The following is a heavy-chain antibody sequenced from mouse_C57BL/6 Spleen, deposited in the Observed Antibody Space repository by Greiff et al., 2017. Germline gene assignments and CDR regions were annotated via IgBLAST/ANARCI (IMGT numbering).Heavy chain of an antibody. CDR3: ARSGYYSNYWYFDV. D-gene: IGHD2-5*01. CDR2: ISSGSSTI. V-gene: IGHV5-17*01. Sequence: EVHLVESGGGLVKPGGSLKLSCAASGFTFSDYGMHWVRQAPEKGLEWVAYISSGSSTIYYADTVKGRFTISRDNAKNTLFLQMTSLRSEDTAMYYCARSGYYSNYWYFDVWGTGTTVTVSS. CDR1: GFTFSDYG. J-gene: IGHJ1*03.